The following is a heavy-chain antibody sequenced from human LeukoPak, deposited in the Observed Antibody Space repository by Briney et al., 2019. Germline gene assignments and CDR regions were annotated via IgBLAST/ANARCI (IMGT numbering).Heavy chain of an antibody. V-gene: IGHV4-34*01. J-gene: IGHJ5*02. D-gene: IGHD6-25*01. CDR2: INHSGST. CDR1: GGSFSGYY. Sequence: PSETLSLTCAVYGGSFSGYYWSWIRQPPGKGLEWIGEINHSGSTNYNPSLKSRVTMSVDTSKNQFSLKLSSVTAADTAVYYCARGGGPFDPWGQGTLVTVSS. CDR3: ARGGGPFDP.